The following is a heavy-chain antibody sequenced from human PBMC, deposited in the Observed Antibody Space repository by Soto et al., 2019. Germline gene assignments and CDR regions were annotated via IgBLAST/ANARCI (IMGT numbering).Heavy chain of an antibody. CDR1: GVSLRTNGVG. CDR2: IYWDDAK. Sequence: QITLRESGPPVLKSTATRTLTCTFSGVSLRTNGVGVCRLRHSPGKTLEWLAIIYWDDAKRYSPSLQNRLTITKDASKDQVVLSVTYADSVDTARYFCSHRLRRTGSWSNGDCDYWGQGTLVTVFS. V-gene: IGHV2-5*02. J-gene: IGHJ4*02. D-gene: IGHD6-13*01. CDR3: SHRLRRTGSWSNGDCDY.